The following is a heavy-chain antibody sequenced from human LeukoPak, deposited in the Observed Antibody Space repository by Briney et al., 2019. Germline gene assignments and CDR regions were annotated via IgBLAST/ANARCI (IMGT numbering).Heavy chain of an antibody. V-gene: IGHV4-39*07. D-gene: IGHD2-2*02. Sequence: PSETLSLTCTVSGGSISSSSYYWGWIRQPPGKGLEWIGSIYYSGSTYYNPSLKSRVTISVDTSKNQFSLKLSSVTAADTAVYYCARVSDTYYYYYCMDVWGKGTTVTVSS. J-gene: IGHJ6*03. CDR1: GGSISSSSYY. CDR2: IYYSGST. CDR3: ARVSDTYYYYYCMDV.